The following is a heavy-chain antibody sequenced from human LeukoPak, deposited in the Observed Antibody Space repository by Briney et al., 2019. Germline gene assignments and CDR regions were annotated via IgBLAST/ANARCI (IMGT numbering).Heavy chain of an antibody. D-gene: IGHD6-13*01. CDR1: GYTFTSYG. CDR2: ISAYNGNT. V-gene: IGHV1-18*01. Sequence: EASVKVSCKASGYTFTSYGISWVRQAPGQGLEWMGWISAYNGNTNYAQKLQGRVTMTTDTSTSTAYMELSSLRSEDTAVYYCARYGPARRFWGSSSWSGTLDYWGQGTLVTVSS. J-gene: IGHJ4*02. CDR3: ARYGPARRFWGSSSWSGTLDY.